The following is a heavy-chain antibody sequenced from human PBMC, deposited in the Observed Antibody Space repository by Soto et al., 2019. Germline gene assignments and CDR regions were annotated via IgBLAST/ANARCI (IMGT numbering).Heavy chain of an antibody. CDR3: ARYRTTPLLGYCSSTSCQAYYYYGMDV. J-gene: IGHJ6*02. D-gene: IGHD2-2*01. V-gene: IGHV4-34*01. CDR1: GGSFSGYY. CDR2: INHSGST. Sequence: SETLSLTCAVYGGSFSGYYWSWIRQPPGKGLEWIGEINHSGSTNYNPSLKSRVTISVDTSKNQFSLKLSSVTAADTAVYYCARYRTTPLLGYCSSTSCQAYYYYGMDVWGQGTTVT.